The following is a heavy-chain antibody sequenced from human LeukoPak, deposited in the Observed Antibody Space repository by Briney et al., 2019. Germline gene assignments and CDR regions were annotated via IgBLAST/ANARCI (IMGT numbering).Heavy chain of an antibody. CDR2: INHSGST. Sequence: PSETLSLTCTVSGGSISIYYWSWIRQPPGKGLEWIGEINHSGSTNYNPSLKSRVTISVDTSKNQFSLKLSSVTAADTAVYYCARPRSGYYGSGLHGAFDIWGQGTMVTVSS. CDR1: GGSISIYY. CDR3: ARPRSGYYGSGLHGAFDI. J-gene: IGHJ3*02. D-gene: IGHD3-10*01. V-gene: IGHV4-34*01.